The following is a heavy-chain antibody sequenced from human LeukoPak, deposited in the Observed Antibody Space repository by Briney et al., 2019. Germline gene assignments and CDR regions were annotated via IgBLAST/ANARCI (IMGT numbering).Heavy chain of an antibody. Sequence: SETLSLTCTVSDGSISSYYWSWIRQPPGKGLEWIGYIYYSGRTNYNPSLKSRVTISVDTSKNQFSLKLSSVTAADTAMYYCAGAYSTSWYAPHDYWGQGTLVTVSS. V-gene: IGHV4-59*01. CDR3: AGAYSTSWYAPHDY. D-gene: IGHD6-13*01. J-gene: IGHJ4*02. CDR2: IYYSGRT. CDR1: DGSISSYY.